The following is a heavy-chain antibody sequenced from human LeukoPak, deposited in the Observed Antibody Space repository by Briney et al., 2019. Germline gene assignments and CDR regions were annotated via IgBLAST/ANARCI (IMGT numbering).Heavy chain of an antibody. Sequence: ASVTVSCKASGYTFTGYYMHWVRQAPGQGLEWMGWINPNSGGTNYAQKFQGRVTMTRDTSISTAYMELSRLRSDDTAVYYCARVLVGAPRTNWFDPWGQGTLVTVSS. D-gene: IGHD1-26*01. CDR2: INPNSGGT. CDR3: ARVLVGAPRTNWFDP. J-gene: IGHJ5*02. CDR1: GYTFTGYY. V-gene: IGHV1-2*02.